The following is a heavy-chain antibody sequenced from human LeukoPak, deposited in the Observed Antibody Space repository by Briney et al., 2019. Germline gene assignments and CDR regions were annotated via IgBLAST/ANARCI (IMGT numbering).Heavy chain of an antibody. D-gene: IGHD2-15*01. CDR1: GFTFSSYW. V-gene: IGHV3-7*01. CDR3: ARDLGYCSGRACYSVFDY. J-gene: IGHJ4*02. CDR2: IKEDGSEK. Sequence: GGSLRLSCAASGFTFSSYWMGWVRQAPGKGPEWVAHIKEDGSEKYYVDSVKGRFTMLRDNAKNSLYLQMNSLRAEDTALYYCARDLGYCSGRACYSVFDYWGQGTLVTVAS.